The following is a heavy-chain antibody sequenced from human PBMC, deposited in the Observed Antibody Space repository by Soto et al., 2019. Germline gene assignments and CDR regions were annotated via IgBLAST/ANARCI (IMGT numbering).Heavy chain of an antibody. Sequence: SGPTLVNPTQTLTLTCTFSGFSLSTSGVGVGWIRQPPGNALEWLALIYWNDGKRYSPSLKSRLTITKDTSKNQVVLTMTNMDSVDTATYYCAQRYDFWSGPYFDYWGQGTLVTVSS. CDR1: GFSLSTSGVG. CDR3: AQRYDFWSGPYFDY. D-gene: IGHD3-3*01. V-gene: IGHV2-5*01. CDR2: IYWNDGK. J-gene: IGHJ4*02.